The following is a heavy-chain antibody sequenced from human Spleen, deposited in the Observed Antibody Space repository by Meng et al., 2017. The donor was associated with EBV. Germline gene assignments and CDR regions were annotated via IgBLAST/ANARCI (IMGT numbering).Heavy chain of an antibody. CDR3: ARARHSGYDGGSSSDY. CDR2: INHSGST. Sequence: QGQLQDWGAGLLKPSGTLSLTCAVYGGSFSGYYWSWIRQPPGKGLEWIGEINHSGSTNYNPSLKSRVTISVDTSKNQFSLKLSSVTAADTAVYYCARARHSGYDGGSSSDYWGQGTLVTVSS. J-gene: IGHJ4*02. D-gene: IGHD5-12*01. CDR1: GGSFSGYY. V-gene: IGHV4-34*01.